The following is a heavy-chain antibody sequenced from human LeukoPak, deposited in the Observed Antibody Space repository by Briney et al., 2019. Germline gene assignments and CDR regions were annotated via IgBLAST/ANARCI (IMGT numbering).Heavy chain of an antibody. J-gene: IGHJ4*02. CDR2: IASDGSST. CDR1: GFTFSSYW. CDR3: AKDRVGATGGYFDY. D-gene: IGHD1-26*01. Sequence: GGSLRLSCAASGFTFSSYWMNWVRQAPGKGLVWVSRIASDGSSTTYADSVKGRFSISRDNAKNTLYLQMNSLRVEDTAVYYCAKDRVGATGGYFDYWGQGTLVTVSS. V-gene: IGHV3-74*01.